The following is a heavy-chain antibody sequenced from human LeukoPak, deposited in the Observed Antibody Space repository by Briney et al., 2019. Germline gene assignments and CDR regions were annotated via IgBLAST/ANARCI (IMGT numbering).Heavy chain of an antibody. CDR1: GYTFTSYG. J-gene: IGHJ6*03. CDR3: ARVVGSGSYYYYYYMDV. V-gene: IGHV1-18*01. Sequence: GASVKVSXKASGYTFTSYGISWVRQAPGQGLEWIGWISAYNGNTNYAQKLQGRVTMTTDTSTSTAYMELRSLRSDDTAVYYCARVVGSGSYYYYYYMDVWGKGTTVTVSS. D-gene: IGHD3-10*01. CDR2: ISAYNGNT.